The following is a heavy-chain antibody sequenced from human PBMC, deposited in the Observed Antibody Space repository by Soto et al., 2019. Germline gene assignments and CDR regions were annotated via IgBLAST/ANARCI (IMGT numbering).Heavy chain of an antibody. CDR1: GGSISSSSYY. V-gene: IGHV4-39*01. CDR3: VRALHYTVTTASDAFDI. D-gene: IGHD4-17*01. CDR2: IYYSGST. J-gene: IGHJ3*02. Sequence: PSETLSLTCTVSGGSISSSSYYWGWIRQPPGKGLEWIGSIYYSGSTYYNPSLKSRVTISVDTSKNQFSLKLSSVTAADTAVYYCVRALHYTVTTASDAFDIWGQGTMVTVSS.